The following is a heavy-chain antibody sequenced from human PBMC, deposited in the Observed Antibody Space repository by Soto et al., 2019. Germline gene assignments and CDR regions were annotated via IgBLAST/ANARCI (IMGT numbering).Heavy chain of an antibody. D-gene: IGHD3-10*01. Sequence: GGSLRLSCAASGFTFSSYGMHWVRQAPGKGLEWVAVIWYDGSNKYYADSVKGRFTISRDNSKNTLYLQMNSLRAEDTAVYYCLRDRFSITMVRGVNYYFDYWGQGTLVTVSS. J-gene: IGHJ4*02. CDR2: IWYDGSNK. CDR1: GFTFSSYG. CDR3: LRDRFSITMVRGVNYYFDY. V-gene: IGHV3-33*01.